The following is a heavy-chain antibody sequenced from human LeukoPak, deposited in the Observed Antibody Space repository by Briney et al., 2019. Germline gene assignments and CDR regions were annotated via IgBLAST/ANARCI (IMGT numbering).Heavy chain of an antibody. V-gene: IGHV4-39*01. CDR1: GGSISSSSYY. D-gene: IGHD3-22*01. Sequence: SETLSLTCTVSGGSISSSSYYWGWIRQPTGKGLEWIGSIYYSGSTYYNPSLKSRVTISVDTSKNQFSLKLSSVTAADTAVYYCARRSYYDSSGYYFDYWGQGTLVTVSS. CDR3: ARRSYYDSSGYYFDY. CDR2: IYYSGST. J-gene: IGHJ4*02.